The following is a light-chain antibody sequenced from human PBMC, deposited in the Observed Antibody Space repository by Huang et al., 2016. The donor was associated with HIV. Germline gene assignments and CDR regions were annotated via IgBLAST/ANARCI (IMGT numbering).Light chain of an antibody. V-gene: IGKV1-NL1*01. J-gene: IGKJ1*01. CDR3: QQYHGIPWT. CDR2: ATS. Sequence: DIQMIQSPSSLSASVGDRVTITCRASQGIGNSLAWYQQKPEKAPRLLLYATSRLESGVPSRFSGSGSGTHYTLTISTLQPEDIASYYCQQYHGIPWT. CDR1: QGIGNS.